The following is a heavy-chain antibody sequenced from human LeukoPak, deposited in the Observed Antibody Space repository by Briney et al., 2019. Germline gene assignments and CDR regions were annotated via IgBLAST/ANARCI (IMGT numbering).Heavy chain of an antibody. Sequence: PSETLSLPCAVYGGSFSGYYWSWIRQPPGKGLEWIGEINHSGSTNYNPSLKSRVTISVDTSKNQFSLKLSSVTAADTAVYYCASPELTSGYYRGSFDYWGQGTLVTVSS. D-gene: IGHD3-22*01. CDR1: GGSFSGYY. J-gene: IGHJ4*02. CDR2: INHSGST. CDR3: ASPELTSGYYRGSFDY. V-gene: IGHV4-34*01.